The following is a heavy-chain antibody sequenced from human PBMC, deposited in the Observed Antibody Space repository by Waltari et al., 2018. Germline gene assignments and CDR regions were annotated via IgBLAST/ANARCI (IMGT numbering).Heavy chain of an antibody. J-gene: IGHJ4*02. CDR1: GGSISSSSYY. V-gene: IGHV4-39*01. D-gene: IGHD3-3*01. CDR2: IYYSGST. Sequence: QLQLQESGPGLVKPSETLSPTCTVSGGSISSSSYYWGWIRQPPGKGLEWIGSIYYSGSTYYNPSLQSRVTISVDTSKNQFSLKLSSVTAADTAVYYCARRSEAVPFDYWGQGTLVTVSS. CDR3: ARRSEAVPFDY.